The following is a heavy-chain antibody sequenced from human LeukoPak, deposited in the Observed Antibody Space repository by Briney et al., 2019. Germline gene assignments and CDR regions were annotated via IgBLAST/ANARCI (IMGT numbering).Heavy chain of an antibody. CDR1: GFTFNLYA. J-gene: IGHJ4*02. V-gene: IGHV3-23*01. CDR3: AKDGGSRDFDH. D-gene: IGHD4-23*01. CDR2: ISGSGGST. Sequence: GGSLRLSCAASGFTFNLYAMSWVRLAPGKGLAWVSAISGSGGSTFYAGSVKGRFTISRDNSKNTVDLQMNSLRDEDTAVYYCAKDGGSRDFDHWGQGTLVTVSS.